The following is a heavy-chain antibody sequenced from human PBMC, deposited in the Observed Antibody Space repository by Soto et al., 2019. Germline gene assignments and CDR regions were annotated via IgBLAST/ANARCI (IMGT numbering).Heavy chain of an antibody. J-gene: IGHJ3*02. V-gene: IGHV3-66*01. CDR1: GFTVSSNY. D-gene: IGHD3-22*01. CDR2: IYSGGST. Sequence: EVQLVESGGGLVQPGGSLRLSCAASGFTVSSNYMSWVRQAPGKGLEWVSVIYSGGSTYYADSVKGRFTISRDNSKNTLYLQMNSLRAEDTAVYYCARGHSSGLRGAFDIWGQGTMVTVSS. CDR3: ARGHSSGLRGAFDI.